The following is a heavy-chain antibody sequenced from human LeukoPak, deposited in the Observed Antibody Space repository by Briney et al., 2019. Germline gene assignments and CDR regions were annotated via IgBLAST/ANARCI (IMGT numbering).Heavy chain of an antibody. J-gene: IGHJ4*02. Sequence: KASETLSLTCTVSGVSISRYYWSWIRQPAGKGLEWIGRIYSSGSTTYNPSLKSRVTMSIDTSKNQFSLKLSSVTAADTAVYYCARGRGYNNSFDYWGQGTLVTVSS. D-gene: IGHD5-24*01. CDR2: IYSSGST. CDR3: ARGRGYNNSFDY. V-gene: IGHV4-4*07. CDR1: GVSISRYY.